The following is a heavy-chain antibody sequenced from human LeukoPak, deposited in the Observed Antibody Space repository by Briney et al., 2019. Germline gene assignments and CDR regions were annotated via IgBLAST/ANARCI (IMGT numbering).Heavy chain of an antibody. CDR2: IYYIGST. Sequence: KPSETLSLTCTVSGGSISSYYWNWIRQPPGKGLEWIGYIYYIGSTNYNPSLKSRVTISVDTSKNQFSLKLSSVTAADTAVYYCARGADSSGYYSIFYFDYWGQGTLVTVSS. V-gene: IGHV4-59*01. J-gene: IGHJ4*02. CDR3: ARGADSSGYYSIFYFDY. D-gene: IGHD3-22*01. CDR1: GGSISSYY.